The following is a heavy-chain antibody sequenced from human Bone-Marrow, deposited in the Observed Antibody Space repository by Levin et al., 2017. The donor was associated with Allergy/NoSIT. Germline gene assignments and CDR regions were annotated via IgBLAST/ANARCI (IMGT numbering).Heavy chain of an antibody. V-gene: IGHV3-23*01. CDR3: AINYGTGVDY. J-gene: IGHJ4*02. CDR2: ISGSGGST. CDR1: GFTFSSYA. Sequence: LSLTCAASGFTFSSYAMSWVRQAPGKGLEWVSGISGSGGSTYYADSVKGRFTISRDNSKNTLYLQMNSLRAEDTAVYYCAINYGTGVDYWGQGTLVTVSS. D-gene: IGHD3-10*01.